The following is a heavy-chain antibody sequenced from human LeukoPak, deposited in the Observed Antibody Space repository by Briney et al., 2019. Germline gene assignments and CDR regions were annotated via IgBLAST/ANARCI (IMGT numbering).Heavy chain of an antibody. CDR1: GGTVTSYA. V-gene: IGHV1-69*05. D-gene: IGHD3-22*01. CDR3: ARWGDSSGYYTDWFDS. Sequence: ASGKVSCKASGGTVTSYAISWVGQAPGQGQEWRGGIIPILGTANYAQKFQGRVTITTHESPSTAYMELSSLSSEDTAVYYCARWGDSSGYYTDWFDSWGQGTLVTVSS. J-gene: IGHJ5*01. CDR2: IIPILGTA.